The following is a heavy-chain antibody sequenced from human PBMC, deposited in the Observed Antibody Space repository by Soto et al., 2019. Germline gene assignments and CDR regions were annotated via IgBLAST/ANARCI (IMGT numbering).Heavy chain of an antibody. D-gene: IGHD3-3*01. CDR2: TYYRSKWYN. CDR3: ARDKLAYYDFWSGYSSYNWFDP. CDR1: GDSVSSNSAA. Sequence: PSQTLSLPCAISGDSVSSNSAAWNWIRQSPSRGLEWLGRTYYRSKWYNDYAVSVKSRITSNPDTSKNQFSLQLNSVTPEDTAVYYCARDKLAYYDFWSGYSSYNWFDPWGQGTLVTVSS. J-gene: IGHJ5*02. V-gene: IGHV6-1*01.